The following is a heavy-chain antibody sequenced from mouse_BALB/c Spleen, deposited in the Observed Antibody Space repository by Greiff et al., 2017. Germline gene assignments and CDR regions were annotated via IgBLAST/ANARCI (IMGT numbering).Heavy chain of an antibody. CDR1: GYAFSSAW. V-gene: IGHV1-82*01. J-gene: IGHJ4*01. CDR2: MYPGDGDT. Sequence: QVQLQQSGPELVKPGASVKISCKASGYAFSSAWMNWVKQRPGQGLEWIGRMYPGDGDTNYNGKFKGKATLTADKSSSTAYMPLSSLTSVDSAVYFCARYYGYIYAMDYWGQGTSVTVSS. CDR3: ARYYGYIYAMDY. D-gene: IGHD1-2*01.